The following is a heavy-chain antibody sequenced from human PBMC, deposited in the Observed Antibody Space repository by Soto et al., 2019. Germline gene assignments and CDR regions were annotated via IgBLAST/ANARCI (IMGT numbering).Heavy chain of an antibody. D-gene: IGHD2-2*01. Sequence: EVQLLESGGGLVQPGGSLRLSCAASGFTFSSYAMSWVRQAPGKGLEWVSAISGSGGSTYYADSVKGRFTISRDNSKNMPYLQMNSLRAEDTALYYGASQYCSSTSCYCDAFDIWGQGTMGTRSS. J-gene: IGHJ3*02. CDR2: ISGSGGST. CDR1: GFTFSSYA. V-gene: IGHV3-23*01. CDR3: ASQYCSSTSCYCDAFDI.